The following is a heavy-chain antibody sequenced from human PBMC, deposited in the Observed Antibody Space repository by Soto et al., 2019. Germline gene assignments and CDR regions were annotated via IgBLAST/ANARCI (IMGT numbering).Heavy chain of an antibody. CDR2: INPNSGGT. D-gene: IGHD1-7*01. J-gene: IGHJ5*02. CDR3: ARVGELRRLLGCFDP. CDR1: GYTFTGYY. V-gene: IGHV1-2*02. Sequence: ASVKVSCKASGYTFTGYYMHWVRQAPGQGLEWMGWINPNSGGTNYAQKFQGRVTMTRDTSISTAYMELSRLRSDDTAVYYCARVGELRRLLGCFDPWGQGTLVTISS.